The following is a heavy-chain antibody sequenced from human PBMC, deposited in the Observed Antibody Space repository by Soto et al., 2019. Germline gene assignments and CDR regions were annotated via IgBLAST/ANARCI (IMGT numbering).Heavy chain of an antibody. CDR2: IVVASGNT. CDR1: GFTFTSSG. V-gene: IGHV1-58*01. D-gene: IGHD3-10*01. CDR3: AASKGDAADGFDI. Sequence: QMQLVQSGPEVKKPGTSVKVSCKTSGFTFTSSGVQWVRQARGQRLEWIGWIVVASGNTNYAQKFQERVTITRDMSTSTADMELSSLRSEDTAVYYCAASKGDAADGFDIWGQGTMVTVSS. J-gene: IGHJ3*02.